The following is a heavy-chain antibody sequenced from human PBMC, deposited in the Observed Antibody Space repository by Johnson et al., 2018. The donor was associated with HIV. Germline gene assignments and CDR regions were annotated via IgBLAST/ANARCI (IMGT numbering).Heavy chain of an antibody. J-gene: IGHJ3*02. CDR2: ISYYGSNK. D-gene: IGHD2-8*01. V-gene: IGHV3-30-3*01. CDR1: GFTFSSYA. Sequence: QVQLVESGGGVVQPGRSLRLSCAASGFTFSSYAMHWVRQAPGKGLEWVAVISYYGSNKYYADSVKGRFTISRDNSKNTLYLQMNSLRAEDTAVYYCARDNIVLMVGGAFDIWGQGTMVTVSS. CDR3: ARDNIVLMVGGAFDI.